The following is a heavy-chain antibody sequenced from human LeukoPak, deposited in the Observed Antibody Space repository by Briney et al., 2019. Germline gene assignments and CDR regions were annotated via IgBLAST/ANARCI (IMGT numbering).Heavy chain of an antibody. CDR1: GFTSNYFW. CDR3: ATVSEY. CDR2: INNDGTAT. J-gene: IGHJ4*02. V-gene: IGHV3-74*01. Sequence: VGSLRLSCAASGFTSNYFWMHWVRQVPGRGPVSVSGINNDGTATYYAESVKARFTISRDNAKNTVYLQMNGLRAEDTSVYFCATVSEYWGQGTLVTVSS.